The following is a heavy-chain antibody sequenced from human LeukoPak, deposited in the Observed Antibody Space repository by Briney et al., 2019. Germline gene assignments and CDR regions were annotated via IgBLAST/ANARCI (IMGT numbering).Heavy chain of an antibody. CDR2: IYHSGST. J-gene: IGHJ3*02. Sequence: SQTLSLTCTVSGGSISSGGYYWSWIRQPPGKGLEWIGYIYHSGSTYYNPSLKSRVTISVDRSKNQFSLKLSSVTAADTAVYYCARANYYDSSGPGDDAFDIWGQGTMVTVSS. D-gene: IGHD3-22*01. CDR1: GGSISSGGYY. CDR3: ARANYYDSSGPGDDAFDI. V-gene: IGHV4-30-2*01.